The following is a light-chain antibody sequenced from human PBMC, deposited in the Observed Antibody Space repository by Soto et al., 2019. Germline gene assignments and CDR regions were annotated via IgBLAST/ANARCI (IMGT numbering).Light chain of an antibody. V-gene: IGKV1-39*01. CDR1: QTISTN. CDR2: AAS. J-gene: IGKJ1*01. CDR3: QQTYSFPT. Sequence: DIQITQSPSSLSASVGDRVTITCRASQTISTNLNWYQQKPGKAPKLLMSAASSLQSGVSSRFSGSGSGTDFTLTISSLQPEDFATYFCQQTYSFPTFGQGTKVDIK.